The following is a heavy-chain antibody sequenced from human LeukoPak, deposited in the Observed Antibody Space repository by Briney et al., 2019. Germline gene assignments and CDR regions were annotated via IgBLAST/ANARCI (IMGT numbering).Heavy chain of an antibody. CDR1: GFTFSSYS. Sequence: GGSLRLSCAASGFTFSSYSMNWVRQAPGKGLEWVSYISSSSSTIYYADSVKGRFTISRDNAKNSLYLQMNSLRGEDTAVYYCARDKYDFWSWYALDIWGQGTMVTVSS. J-gene: IGHJ3*02. CDR3: ARDKYDFWSWYALDI. D-gene: IGHD3-3*01. CDR2: ISSSSSTI. V-gene: IGHV3-48*01.